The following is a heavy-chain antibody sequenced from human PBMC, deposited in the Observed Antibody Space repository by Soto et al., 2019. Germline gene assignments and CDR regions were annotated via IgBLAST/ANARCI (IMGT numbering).Heavy chain of an antibody. CDR2: VTSSTTFM. J-gene: IGHJ6*02. D-gene: IGHD2-8*01. V-gene: IGHV3-21*01. Sequence: EVHLVESGGGLVKPGGSLRVSCATSGFTFSTYSMNWVRQAPGKGLEWVSSVTSSTTFMDYADSVKGRFTGSRDDAKSSLFLQMNSLRVDDSAVYYCARSQRNGAMDVWVQGTTVTVSS. CDR1: GFTFSTYS. CDR3: ARSQRNGAMDV.